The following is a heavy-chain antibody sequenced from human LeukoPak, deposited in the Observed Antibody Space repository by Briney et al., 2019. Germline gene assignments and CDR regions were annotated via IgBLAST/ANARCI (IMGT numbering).Heavy chain of an antibody. Sequence: GGSLRLSCAASGFTFSNHGMHWVRQAPGKGLEWVANIWYDGSQEYYADTVKGRFTISRDISKDTLYLQMNSLRAEDTAVYYCARDLAAARLDFRGQGTLVTVSS. CDR3: ARDLAAARLDF. J-gene: IGHJ4*02. V-gene: IGHV3-33*01. CDR2: IWYDGSQE. D-gene: IGHD6-6*01. CDR1: GFTFSNHG.